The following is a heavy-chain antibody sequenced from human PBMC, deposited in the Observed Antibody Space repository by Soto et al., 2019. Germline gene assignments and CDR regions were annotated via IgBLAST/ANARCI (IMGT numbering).Heavy chain of an antibody. CDR1: GYTFTNYG. J-gene: IGHJ5*02. Sequence: QVQLVQSGGEVKKPGASVKVSCKASGYTFTNYGISWVRQAPGQGLEWMGGINGDNGKTKYEQKVQCRVTMTTDTSTSTDYMELRSLRSDDTAVYYCARGVGSGSYYNQYNSFDPWGQGTLVTVSS. D-gene: IGHD3-10*01. CDR2: INGDNGKT. V-gene: IGHV1-18*01. CDR3: ARGVGSGSYYNQYNSFDP.